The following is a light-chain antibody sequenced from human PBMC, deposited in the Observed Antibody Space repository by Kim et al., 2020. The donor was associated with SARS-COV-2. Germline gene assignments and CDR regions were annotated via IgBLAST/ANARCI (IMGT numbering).Light chain of an antibody. CDR3: QKYDSVPHS. Sequence: SASVGDRVTITCRASQGISTSLIWYQQKPGKVPKLLIYGASTLQSGVPSRFRGSGSGTDFTLTINSLQPEDVATYYCQKYDSVPHSFGQGTKLEI. J-gene: IGKJ2*03. CDR1: QGISTS. V-gene: IGKV1-27*01. CDR2: GAS.